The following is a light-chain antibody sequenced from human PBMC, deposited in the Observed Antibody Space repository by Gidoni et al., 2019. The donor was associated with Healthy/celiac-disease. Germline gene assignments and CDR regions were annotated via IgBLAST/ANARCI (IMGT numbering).Light chain of an antibody. Sequence: EIVMTQSPATRSVSPGERATLSCRASQSVRSNLAWYQQKPGQAPRLLIYGASTRATGIPARFSGSGSGTEFTLTISSLQSEDFAVYYCQQYNNWLMYTFGQXTKLEIK. J-gene: IGKJ2*01. CDR2: GAS. V-gene: IGKV3-15*01. CDR3: QQYNNWLMYT. CDR1: QSVRSN.